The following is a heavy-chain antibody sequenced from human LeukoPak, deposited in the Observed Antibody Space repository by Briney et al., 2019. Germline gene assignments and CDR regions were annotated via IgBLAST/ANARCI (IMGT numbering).Heavy chain of an antibody. Sequence: SQTLSLTCTVSGGSISSGDYYWSWICQPPGKGLEWIGYIYYSGSTYYNPSLRSRVTISVDTSKNQFSLKLSSVTAADTAVYYCARGPPLLWFGELLSGLGSGFDPWGQGTLVTLSS. V-gene: IGHV4-30-4*01. CDR3: ARGPPLLWFGELLSGLGSGFDP. J-gene: IGHJ5*02. CDR1: GGSISSGDYY. CDR2: IYYSGST. D-gene: IGHD3-10*01.